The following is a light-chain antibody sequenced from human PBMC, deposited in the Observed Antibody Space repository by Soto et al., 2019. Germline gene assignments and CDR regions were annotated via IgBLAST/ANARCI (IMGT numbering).Light chain of an antibody. CDR1: QSVSSD. Sequence: DIQMTQSPSSLSASVGDRVIITCRASQSVSSDLNWYQQKAGKPPKLLIFAASSLQSGVPSRFSGSGSGTDFTLTISSLQPEDFATYYCQQSYSTPQITFGQGTRLEN. CDR3: QQSYSTPQIT. J-gene: IGKJ5*01. V-gene: IGKV1-39*01. CDR2: AAS.